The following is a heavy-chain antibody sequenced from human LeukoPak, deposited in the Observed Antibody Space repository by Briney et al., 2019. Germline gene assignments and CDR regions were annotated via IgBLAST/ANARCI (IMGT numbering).Heavy chain of an antibody. Sequence: ASVKVSCKASGYTFTSYGISWVRQAPGQGLEWMGWISAYNGNTNYAQKLQGRVTMTTDTSTSTAYMELRSLRSDDTAVYYCAKEYYDFWSGYEEIDAFDIWGQGTMVTVSS. CDR3: AKEYYDFWSGYEEIDAFDI. CDR2: ISAYNGNT. J-gene: IGHJ3*02. V-gene: IGHV1-18*01. CDR1: GYTFTSYG. D-gene: IGHD3-3*01.